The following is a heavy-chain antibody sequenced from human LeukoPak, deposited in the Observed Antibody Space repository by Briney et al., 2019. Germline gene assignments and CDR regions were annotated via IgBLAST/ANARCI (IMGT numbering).Heavy chain of an antibody. Sequence: SETLSSTAAANVGSFSGSSGSWIRRPPGKGLGWIGYVYSGGSPNYNPSLKSRVTISVDTSKKRLSLKLSSVTAADTAVYYCARDQWGSWFGELGPYYYYYMDVWGKGTTVTISS. CDR3: ARDQWGSWFGELGPYYYYYMDV. V-gene: IGHV4-59*13. CDR1: VGSFSGSS. CDR2: VYSGGSP. D-gene: IGHD3-10*01. J-gene: IGHJ6*03.